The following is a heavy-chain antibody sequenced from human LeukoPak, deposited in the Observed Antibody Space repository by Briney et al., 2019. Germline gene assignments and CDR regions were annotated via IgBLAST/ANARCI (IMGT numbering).Heavy chain of an antibody. CDR2: ISSGSRYI. V-gene: IGHV3-21*04. J-gene: IGHJ4*02. CDR1: GFTFSNYS. Sequence: PGGSLRLSCAASGFTFSNYSMHWVRQAPGKGLEWVSSISSGSRYIYYADSVKGRFTISRDNAKNSLLLQMNSLRAEDTAVYYCANAVGATFLFDYWGQGTLVTVSS. CDR3: ANAVGATFLFDY. D-gene: IGHD1-26*01.